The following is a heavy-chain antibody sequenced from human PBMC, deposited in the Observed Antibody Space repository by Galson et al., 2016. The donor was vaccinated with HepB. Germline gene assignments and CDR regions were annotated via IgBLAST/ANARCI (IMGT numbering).Heavy chain of an antibody. V-gene: IGHV1-18*01. Sequence: SVKVSCKASGFTFTAYGISWVRQAPGQGLEWMGWINAYNGNTNYAQIFQGRVTMTTDTSTGTAYMELWNLRSDDTALYYCARVLGGYDFYPWGQGTLVTVSS. J-gene: IGHJ5*02. CDR2: INAYNGNT. CDR3: ARVLGGYDFYP. D-gene: IGHD5-12*01. CDR1: GFTFTAYG.